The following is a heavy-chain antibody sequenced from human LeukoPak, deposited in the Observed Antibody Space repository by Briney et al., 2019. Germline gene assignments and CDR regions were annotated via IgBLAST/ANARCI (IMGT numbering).Heavy chain of an antibody. D-gene: IGHD4-17*01. CDR3: AREPGPTVTSARHAFDI. CDR2: TYYRSKWYN. CDR1: GDSVSSNSAA. Sequence: SQTLSLTFAISGDSVSSNSAAWNWIRQSPSRGLEWLGRTYYRSKWYNDYAVSVKSRITINPDTSKNQFSLQLNSVTPEDTAVYYCAREPGPTVTSARHAFDIWGQGTMVTVSS. V-gene: IGHV6-1*01. J-gene: IGHJ3*02.